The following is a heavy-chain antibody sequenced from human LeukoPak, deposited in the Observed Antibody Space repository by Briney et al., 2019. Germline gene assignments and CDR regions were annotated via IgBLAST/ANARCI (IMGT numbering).Heavy chain of an antibody. Sequence: GGSLRLSCAASGFTFSSYSMNWVRQAPGKGLEWVSSISSSSTYIYYADSVKGRFTISRDNAKNSLYLQMNSLRAEDTAVYYCARDLTSSSTAYLHHWGQGTLVTVSS. J-gene: IGHJ1*01. D-gene: IGHD6-6*01. CDR1: GFTFSSYS. CDR2: ISSSSTYI. CDR3: ARDLTSSSTAYLHH. V-gene: IGHV3-21*01.